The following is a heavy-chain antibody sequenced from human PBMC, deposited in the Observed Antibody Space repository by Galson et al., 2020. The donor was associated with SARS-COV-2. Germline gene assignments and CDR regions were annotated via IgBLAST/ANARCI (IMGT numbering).Heavy chain of an antibody. CDR1: GGTFSNYA. J-gene: IGHJ5*02. Sequence: ASVKVSCKASGGTFSNYAISWVRQAPGQGLEWMGGIIPFLGTPNYAQKIQDRVTITTDASTSTAFMELNSLRSDDTAVYYCARSHAHYDKSGYLRGLFDPWGQGSLVTVSS. CDR3: ARSHAHYDKSGYLRGLFDP. D-gene: IGHD3-22*01. V-gene: IGHV1-69*05. CDR2: IIPFLGTP.